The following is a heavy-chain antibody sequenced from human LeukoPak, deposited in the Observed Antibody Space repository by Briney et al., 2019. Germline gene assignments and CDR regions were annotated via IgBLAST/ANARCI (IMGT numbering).Heavy chain of an antibody. CDR2: INHSGST. J-gene: IGHJ4*02. V-gene: IGHV4-34*01. D-gene: IGHD6-6*01. CDR1: GGSFSGYY. Sequence: PSETLSLNCAVYGGSFSGYYWSWLRQPPGQGLEWIGEINHSGSTNYNPSLKSRVTISVDTSKNQFSLKLSSVTAADTAVYYCARVRGVRAARQFDYWGQGTLVTVSS. CDR3: ARVRGVRAARQFDY.